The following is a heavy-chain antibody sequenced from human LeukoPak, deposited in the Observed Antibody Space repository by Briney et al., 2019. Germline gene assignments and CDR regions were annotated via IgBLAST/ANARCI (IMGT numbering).Heavy chain of an antibody. V-gene: IGHV4-4*07. CDR3: VRGLFDSSTYRAFHI. D-gene: IGHD3-22*01. Sequence: SETLSLTCTVSSGSISSHSWSWIRLPAGKGLEWIGRIHTSGSTNSNPSLKSRVTMSIDTSKNQFSLMLSSLTAADTAVYYCVRGLFDSSTYRAFHIWGQGTMVTVSS. J-gene: IGHJ3*02. CDR1: SGSISSHS. CDR2: IHTSGST.